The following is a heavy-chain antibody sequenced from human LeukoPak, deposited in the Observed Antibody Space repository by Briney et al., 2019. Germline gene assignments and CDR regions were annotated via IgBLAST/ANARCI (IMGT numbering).Heavy chain of an antibody. CDR1: GFTFSSYA. V-gene: IGHV3-23*01. CDR2: ISGGGGST. Sequence: GGSLRLSCAASGFTFSSYAMNWVRQAPGKGLEWVSAISGGGGSTYYADSVKGRFTISRDNSKNTLFLQMNSLRAEDTAVYYCAKKVGMLGATGYIDYWGQGTLVTVSS. J-gene: IGHJ4*02. D-gene: IGHD1-26*01. CDR3: AKKVGMLGATGYIDY.